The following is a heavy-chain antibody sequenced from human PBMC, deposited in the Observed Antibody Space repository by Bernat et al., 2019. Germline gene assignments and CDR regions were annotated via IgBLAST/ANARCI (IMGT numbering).Heavy chain of an antibody. Sequence: QVQLVESGGGVVQPGRSLRLSCAASGFTFSSYGMHWVRQAPGKGLEWVAVISYDGSNKYYADSVKGRFTISRDNSKNTLYRQMNSLRAEDTAVYYCAKTPSRDGYNSWYFDLWGRGTLVTVSS. CDR2: ISYDGSNK. CDR3: AKTPSRDGYNSWYFDL. J-gene: IGHJ2*01. D-gene: IGHD5-24*01. V-gene: IGHV3-30*18. CDR1: GFTFSSYG.